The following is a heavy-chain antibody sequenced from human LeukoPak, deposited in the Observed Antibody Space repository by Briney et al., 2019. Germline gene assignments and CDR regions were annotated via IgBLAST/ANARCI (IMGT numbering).Heavy chain of an antibody. J-gene: IGHJ3*02. Sequence: GGSLRLSCATSGLTFSSFAMSWVRQAPGKGLEWVSAIGGSDGTTYYADSVKGRFTISRDNSKNSLYLQMSSLRAEDTAVYYCARVGGDGYNYYAFDIWGQGTMVTVSS. CDR1: GLTFSSFA. CDR3: ARVGGDGYNYYAFDI. D-gene: IGHD5-24*01. CDR2: IGGSDGTT. V-gene: IGHV3-23*01.